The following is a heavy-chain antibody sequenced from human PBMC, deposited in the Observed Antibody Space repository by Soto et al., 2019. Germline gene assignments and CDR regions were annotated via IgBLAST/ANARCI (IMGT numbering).Heavy chain of an antibody. Sequence: PGGSLRLSCAASGFTFSSYGMHWVRQAPGKGLEWVAVIWYDGSNKYYADSVKGRFTISRDNSKNTLYLQMNSPRAEDTAVYYCARAPDGYHLLDGMDVWGQGTTVTVSS. CDR2: IWYDGSNK. D-gene: IGHD5-12*01. CDR1: GFTFSSYG. CDR3: ARAPDGYHLLDGMDV. J-gene: IGHJ6*02. V-gene: IGHV3-33*01.